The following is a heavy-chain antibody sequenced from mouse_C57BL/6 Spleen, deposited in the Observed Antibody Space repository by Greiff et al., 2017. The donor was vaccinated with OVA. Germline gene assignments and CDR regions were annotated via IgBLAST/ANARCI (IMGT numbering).Heavy chain of an antibody. CDR3: ARNFWGSGSYYFDY. CDR1: GFSLTSYG. Sequence: VQLKESGPGLVQPSQSLSITCTVSGFSLTSYGVHWVRQSPGKGLEWLGVIWSGGSTDYNAAFISRLSISKDNSKSQVFFKMNSLQADDTAIYYCARNFWGSGSYYFDYWGQGTTLTVSS. D-gene: IGHD3-2*02. J-gene: IGHJ2*01. V-gene: IGHV2-2*01. CDR2: IWSGGST.